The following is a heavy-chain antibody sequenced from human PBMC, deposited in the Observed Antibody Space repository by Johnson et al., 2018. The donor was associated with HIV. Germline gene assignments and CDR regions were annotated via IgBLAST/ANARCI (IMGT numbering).Heavy chain of an antibody. V-gene: IGHV3-30-3*01. CDR1: GFTFSSYA. D-gene: IGHD2-21*01. Sequence: VQLVESGGGVVQPGRSLRLSCAASGFTFSSYAMHWVRQAPGKGLEWVAVISYDGNNKYYADSVKGRFTISRDNSRNTLYLQMNTLRTEDTALYYCAKVGRIVVAIGNDAFDIWGQGTMVTVSS. CDR3: AKVGRIVVAIGNDAFDI. CDR2: ISYDGNNK. J-gene: IGHJ3*02.